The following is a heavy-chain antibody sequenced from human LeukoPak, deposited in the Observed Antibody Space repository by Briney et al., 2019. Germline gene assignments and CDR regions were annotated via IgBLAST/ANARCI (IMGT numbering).Heavy chain of an antibody. CDR2: ISSSGSTK. CDR1: GFTFSDYY. J-gene: IGHJ1*01. V-gene: IGHV3-11*04. D-gene: IGHD3-10*01. Sequence: GGSLRLSCAASGFTFSDYYMSWIRQAPGKGLEWVSYISSSGSTKYYADSVKGRFTISRDNAKNTLYLQMNSLRAEDTAVYYCARVSGPGMNEYFHLWGQGTLVTVSS. CDR3: ARVSGPGMNEYFHL.